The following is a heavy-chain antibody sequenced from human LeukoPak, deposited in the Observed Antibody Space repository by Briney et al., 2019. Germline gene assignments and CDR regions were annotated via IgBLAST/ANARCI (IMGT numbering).Heavy chain of an antibody. D-gene: IGHD2-15*01. Sequence: SETLSHTCTVSGGSISSGSYYWSWIRQPAGKGLEWIGRIYTSGSTNYNPSLKSRVTILVDTSKNQFSLKLSSVTAADTAVYYCARDPGGYCSGGSCYLYNWFDPWGQGTLVTVSS. CDR3: ARDPGGYCSGGSCYLYNWFDP. J-gene: IGHJ5*02. CDR2: IYTSGST. CDR1: GGSISSGSYY. V-gene: IGHV4-61*02.